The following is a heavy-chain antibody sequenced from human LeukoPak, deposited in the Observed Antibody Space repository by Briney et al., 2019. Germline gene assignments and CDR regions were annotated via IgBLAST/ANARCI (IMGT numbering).Heavy chain of an antibody. D-gene: IGHD4-23*01. CDR3: ARDQYDYGGDSGYYGMDV. V-gene: IGHV3-9*01. CDR2: ISWNSGSI. CDR1: GFTFDDYA. Sequence: GGSLRLSCAASGFTFDDYAMHWVRQAPGKGLEWVSGISWNSGSIGYADSVKGRFTISRDNSKNTLYLQMNSLRAEDTAVYYCARDQYDYGGDSGYYGMDVWGQGTTVTVSS. J-gene: IGHJ6*02.